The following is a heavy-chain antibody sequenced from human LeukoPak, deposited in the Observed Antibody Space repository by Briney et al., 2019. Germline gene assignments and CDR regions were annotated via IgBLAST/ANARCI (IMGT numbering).Heavy chain of an antibody. Sequence: GESLKISCKGSGYSFTSYWIGWVRQMPGKGLEWMGIIYPGDSDTRYSPSFQGQVTISADKSISTAYLQWSSLKASDTAMYYCARLPHSSSLPLLGYSYGSHFDYWGQGTLVTVSS. J-gene: IGHJ4*02. V-gene: IGHV5-51*01. CDR1: GYSFTSYW. CDR3: ARLPHSSSLPLLGYSYGSHFDY. D-gene: IGHD5-18*01. CDR2: IYPGDSDT.